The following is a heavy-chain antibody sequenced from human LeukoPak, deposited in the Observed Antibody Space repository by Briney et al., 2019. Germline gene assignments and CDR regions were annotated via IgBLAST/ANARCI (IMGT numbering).Heavy chain of an antibody. J-gene: IGHJ4*02. Sequence: PGGSLRLSCAVSGFTFRNYWMSWVRQAPGKGLEWVAVIWYDGSNKYYADSVKGRFTISRDNSKNTLYLQMNSLRAEDTAVYYCARVGVRGSGKKGPFDYWGQGTLVTVSS. CDR3: ARVGVRGSGKKGPFDY. V-gene: IGHV3-33*01. CDR2: IWYDGSNK. D-gene: IGHD3-10*01. CDR1: GFTFRNYW.